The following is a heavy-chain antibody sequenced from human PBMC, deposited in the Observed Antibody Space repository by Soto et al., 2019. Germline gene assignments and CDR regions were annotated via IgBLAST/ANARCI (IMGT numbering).Heavy chain of an antibody. CDR2: IIPIFGTA. CDR1: GGTFISYA. Sequence: SVKVSCKASGGTFISYAISWVRQAPGQGLEWMGGIIPIFGTANYAQKFQGRVTITADESTSTAYMERSSLRSEDTAVYYCARAGDTAMDYYYYGMDVWGQGTTVTVSS. J-gene: IGHJ6*02. CDR3: ARAGDTAMDYYYYGMDV. D-gene: IGHD5-18*01. V-gene: IGHV1-69*13.